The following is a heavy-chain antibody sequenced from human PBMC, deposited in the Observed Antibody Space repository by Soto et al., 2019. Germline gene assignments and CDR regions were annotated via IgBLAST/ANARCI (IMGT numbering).Heavy chain of an antibody. CDR3: GAATGAY. Sequence: GGSLRLSCAASGFSLRSYTMNWVRQAPGKGLEWVSSISRSSSYIYFADSVKGRFTISRDNAKNSLYLQMNSLRAEDTAVYYCGAATGAYWGQGTLVTVSS. V-gene: IGHV3-21*01. CDR2: ISRSSSYI. J-gene: IGHJ4*02. CDR1: GFSLRSYT. D-gene: IGHD2-15*01.